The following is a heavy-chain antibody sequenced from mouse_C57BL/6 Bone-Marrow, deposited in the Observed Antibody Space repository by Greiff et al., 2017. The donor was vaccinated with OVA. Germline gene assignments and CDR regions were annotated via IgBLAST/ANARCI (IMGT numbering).Heavy chain of an antibody. CDR1: GFTFSSYS. CDR2: ISGGGGNT. Sequence: EVQGVESGGGLVKPGGSLKLSCAASGFTFSSYSMSWVRQTPEKRLEWVATISGGGGNTYYPDSVKGRFTISRDNAKNTLYLQKSRLRCEDTAVYYGAGQRAVVARAMDYWGQGTSVTVSS. J-gene: IGHJ4*01. CDR3: AGQRAVVARAMDY. D-gene: IGHD1-1*01. V-gene: IGHV5-9*04.